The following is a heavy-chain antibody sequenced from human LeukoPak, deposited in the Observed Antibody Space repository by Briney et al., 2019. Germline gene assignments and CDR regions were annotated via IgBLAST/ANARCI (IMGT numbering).Heavy chain of an antibody. D-gene: IGHD6-25*01. Sequence: PGGSLRLSCAASGFTFSNYWMHWVRQAPGKGLVWVSRINSDGINTSYADSVKGRFTISRDNAKNTLNLQMNSLRAEDTAVYYCAKNAPRGRLPRYYFDYWGQGTLVTVSS. CDR3: AKNAPRGRLPRYYFDY. CDR2: INSDGINT. V-gene: IGHV3-74*01. CDR1: GFTFSNYW. J-gene: IGHJ4*02.